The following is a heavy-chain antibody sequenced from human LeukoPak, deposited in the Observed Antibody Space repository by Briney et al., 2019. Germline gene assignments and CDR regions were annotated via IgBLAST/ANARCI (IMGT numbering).Heavy chain of an antibody. J-gene: IGHJ4*02. CDR3: AKDHLITGTTIDY. CDR2: ISYDGSNK. Sequence: QPGRSLRLSCAASGFTFSSYGMHWVRQAPGKGLEWVAVISYDGSNKYYADSVKGRFTISRDNSKNTLYLQMNSLRAEGTAVYYCAKDHLITGTTIDYWGQGTLVTVSS. V-gene: IGHV3-30*18. CDR1: GFTFSSYG. D-gene: IGHD1-20*01.